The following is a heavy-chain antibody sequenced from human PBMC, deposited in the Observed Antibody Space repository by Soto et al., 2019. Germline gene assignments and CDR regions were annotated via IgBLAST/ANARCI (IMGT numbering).Heavy chain of an antibody. CDR3: ARAQGREPVVAAKWYYYYGMDV. Sequence: EVQLVESGGGLVKPGGSLRLSCAASGFTFSSYSMNWVRQAPGKGLEWVSSISSSSSYIYYADSVKGRFTISRDNAKNSLYLQMNSLRAEDTAVYYCARAQGREPVVAAKWYYYYGMDVWGQGTTVTVSS. D-gene: IGHD2-15*01. CDR2: ISSSSSYI. CDR1: GFTFSSYS. V-gene: IGHV3-21*01. J-gene: IGHJ6*02.